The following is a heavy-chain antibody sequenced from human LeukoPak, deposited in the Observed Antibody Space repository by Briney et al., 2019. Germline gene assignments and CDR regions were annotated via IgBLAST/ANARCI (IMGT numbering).Heavy chain of an antibody. CDR3: AKDPYRASSGLVDY. Sequence: GGSLRLSCAASGFTFSNYGMHWVRQAPGKGLEWVAVILNDGINKNYADSVKGRFTISRDNSKNTLYLQMNSLRAEDTAVYYCAKDPYRASSGLVDYWGQGTLVTVSS. D-gene: IGHD5-12*01. J-gene: IGHJ4*02. CDR1: GFTFSNYG. V-gene: IGHV3-30*02. CDR2: ILNDGINK.